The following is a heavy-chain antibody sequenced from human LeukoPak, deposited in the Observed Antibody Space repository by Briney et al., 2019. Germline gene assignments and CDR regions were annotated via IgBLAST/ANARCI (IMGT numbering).Heavy chain of an antibody. J-gene: IGHJ4*02. CDR2: LYHSENT. Sequence: SQTLSLTCAVSGGSISSDGYSWSWIRQPPGKGLEWIGSLYHSENTYYNPSLNSRVTISIDRSKNQVSLKLSSVTAADTAVYYCASHYYDFLTGYEYFDYWGQGTLVTVSS. D-gene: IGHD3-9*01. V-gene: IGHV4-30-2*01. CDR1: GGSISSDGYS. CDR3: ASHYYDFLTGYEYFDY.